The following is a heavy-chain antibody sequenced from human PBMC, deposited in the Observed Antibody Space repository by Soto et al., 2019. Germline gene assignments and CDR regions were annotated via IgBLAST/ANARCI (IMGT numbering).Heavy chain of an antibody. Sequence: ASVKVSCKASGFTFTSSAVQWVRQATGQGLECMGWMNPNSGNTGYAQKFQGRVTMTRNTSISTAYMELSSLRSEDTAVYYCARDVRSPQYYYYMDVWGKGTTVTVSS. J-gene: IGHJ6*03. V-gene: IGHV1-8*02. CDR3: ARDVRSPQYYYYMDV. CDR2: MNPNSGNT. CDR1: GFTFTSSA.